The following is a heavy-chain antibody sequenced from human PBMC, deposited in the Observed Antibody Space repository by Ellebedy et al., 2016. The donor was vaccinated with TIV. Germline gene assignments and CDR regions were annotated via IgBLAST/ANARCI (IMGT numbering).Heavy chain of an antibody. J-gene: IGHJ6*02. V-gene: IGHV3-23*01. CDR3: AKDAVQYYYYGIDV. Sequence: GGSLRLSCTASGFTFSNYAMRWVRRSQGKGLDWVSLISGSGEYTYYADSVKGRLTISRDNSMDTLYLQMNSLRAEDTAVYYCAKDAVQYYYYGIDVWGQGTTVTVSS. CDR2: ISGSGEYT. CDR1: GFTFSNYA. D-gene: IGHD1-1*01.